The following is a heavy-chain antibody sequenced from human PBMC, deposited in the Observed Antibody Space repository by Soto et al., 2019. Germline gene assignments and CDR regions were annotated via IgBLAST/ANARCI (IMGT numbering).Heavy chain of an antibody. J-gene: IGHJ6*02. CDR3: ARGQYYEDSSGYHKFDYGMDV. CDR2: IGSAGDT. D-gene: IGHD3-22*01. CDR1: GSTFSRND. Sequence: EVQLVESGGGLVQPGGSLRLSCAASGSTFSRNDMHWVRQRTGKGLEWVSTIGSAGDTNYLGSAKGRFTISRENVKNSLHLQMNSLRDGDTAVYYCARGQYYEDSSGYHKFDYGMDVWGQGTTVTVSS. V-gene: IGHV3-13*01.